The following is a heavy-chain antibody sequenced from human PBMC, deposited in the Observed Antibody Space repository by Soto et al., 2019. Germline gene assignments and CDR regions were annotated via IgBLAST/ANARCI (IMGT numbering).Heavy chain of an antibody. Sequence: PSETLSLTCTVSGGSISSYYWSWIRQPPGKGLEWIGYIYYSGSTNYNPSLKSRVTISVDTSKNQFSLKLSSVTAADTAVYYCARLSHAPGSGPYVRYYYYYMDVWGKGTTVTVSS. CDR1: GGSISSYY. J-gene: IGHJ6*03. CDR3: ARLSHAPGSGPYVRYYYYYMDV. V-gene: IGHV4-59*08. D-gene: IGHD3-3*01. CDR2: IYYSGST.